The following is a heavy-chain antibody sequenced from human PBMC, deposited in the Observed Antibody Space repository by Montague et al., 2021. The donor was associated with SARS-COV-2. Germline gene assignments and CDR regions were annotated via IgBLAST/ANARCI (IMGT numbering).Heavy chain of an antibody. CDR1: SGSISSGCYY. V-gene: IGHV4-61*02. J-gene: IGHJ5*02. CDR3: ARDGYSSGWNGLHWFDP. Sequence: TLSLTCTVSSGSISSGCYYWSWIRQPAGKGLEWIGRIYTSGSTNYNPSLKSPVTISVDTSKNQFSLKLISVTAADTAVYYCARDGYSSGWNGLHWFDPWGQGTLVTVSS. CDR2: IYTSGST. D-gene: IGHD6-25*01.